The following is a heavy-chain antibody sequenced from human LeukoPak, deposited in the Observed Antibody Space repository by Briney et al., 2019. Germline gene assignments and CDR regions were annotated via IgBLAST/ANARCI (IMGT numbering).Heavy chain of an antibody. V-gene: IGHV3-7*01. CDR2: IKQDGSEK. CDR3: ARIDTAMARSWDY. J-gene: IGHJ4*02. CDR1: GFTFSSYW. D-gene: IGHD5-18*01. Sequence: GGSLRLSCAASGFTFSSYWMSWVRQAPGKGLEWVANIKQDGSEKYYVDSVKGRFTISRDNAKNSLYLQMNSLRVEDTAVYYCARIDTAMARSWDYWGQGTLVTVSS.